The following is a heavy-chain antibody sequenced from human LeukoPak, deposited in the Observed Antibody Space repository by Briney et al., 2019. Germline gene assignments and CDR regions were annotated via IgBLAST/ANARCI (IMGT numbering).Heavy chain of an antibody. CDR2: FDPEDGET. J-gene: IGHJ4*02. CDR1: GYTLTELS. Sequence: ASVKVSCKVSGYTLTELSMHWVRRAPGKGLEWMGGFDPEDGETIYAQKFQGRVTMTEDTSTDTAYMELSSLRSEDTAVYYCVTNKNPSSFGAADYWGQGTLVTVSS. CDR3: VTNKNPSSFGAADY. D-gene: IGHD3-10*01. V-gene: IGHV1-24*01.